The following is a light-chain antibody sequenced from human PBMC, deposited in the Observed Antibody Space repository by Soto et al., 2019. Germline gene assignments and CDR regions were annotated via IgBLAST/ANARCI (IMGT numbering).Light chain of an antibody. CDR3: TSFTSDNLYV. CDR1: SSDFGGYNY. J-gene: IGLJ1*01. Sequence: QSALTQPAAVSGFPGQSITISCTGTSSDFGGYNYVSWYQQYPGKVPKLLIYHVSNRPSGVSNRFSGSKSGNTASLTISGLQAEDEADYFCTSFTSDNLYVFGTGTKVTVL. CDR2: HVS. V-gene: IGLV2-14*03.